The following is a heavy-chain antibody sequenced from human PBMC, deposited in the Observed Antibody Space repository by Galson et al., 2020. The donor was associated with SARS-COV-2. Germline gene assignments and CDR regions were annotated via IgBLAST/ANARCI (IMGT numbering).Heavy chain of an antibody. Sequence: SETLSLTCTASGGSISTSSDYWGWICQPPGKGLEWNGTTSYPGSTYYNPSLKSRVIISVDTSKHQFSLTLSSVTASDTGVYYCARRKYYNYYMDVWGKGTTVTISS. J-gene: IGHJ6*03. CDR1: GGSISTSSDY. CDR3: ARRKYYNYYMDV. V-gene: IGHV4-39*01. CDR2: TSYPGST.